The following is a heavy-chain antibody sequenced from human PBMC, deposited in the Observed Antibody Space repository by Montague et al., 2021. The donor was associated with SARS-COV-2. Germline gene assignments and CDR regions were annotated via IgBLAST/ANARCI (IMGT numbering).Heavy chain of an antibody. CDR1: GGSFDSDNFF. Sequence: SETLSLTCSVSGGSFDSDNFFWGWIRQPPGKRLEWIGVISNGGRTFDNPSLKSRVTISVHTSRNQLSLNVKSVTAADTAVHHCARHRRYDVVTYYPDFWGQGILVTVSS. CDR3: ARHRRYDVVTYYPDF. CDR2: ISNGGRT. J-gene: IGHJ4*02. D-gene: IGHD3-9*01. V-gene: IGHV4-39*01.